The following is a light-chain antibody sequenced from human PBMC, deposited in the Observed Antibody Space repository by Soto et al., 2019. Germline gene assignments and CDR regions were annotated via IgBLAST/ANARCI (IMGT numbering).Light chain of an antibody. CDR2: GAS. CDR1: QSVSSN. V-gene: IGKV3-15*01. J-gene: IGKJ5*01. CDR3: QQYNTWPPIT. Sequence: EIVMTQSPATLFVSPGERATLSCRASQSVSSNLAWYQQKPGQAPRLLIYGASTRATGIPARFSGDGYGTEFTLTISSLQSEDFAVYYCQQYNTWPPITFGQGTRLEIK.